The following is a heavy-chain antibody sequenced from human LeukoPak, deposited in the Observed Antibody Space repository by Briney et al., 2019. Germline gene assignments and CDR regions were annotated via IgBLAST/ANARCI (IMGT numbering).Heavy chain of an antibody. CDR2: IYSGGST. Sequence: PGGSLRLSCAASGFTVSSNCMSWVRQAPGKGLEWVSVIYSGGSTYYADSMKGRFTISRDNSKNTLYLQMNSLRAEDTAVYYCARENYGGNSRWFDPWGQGTLVTVSS. D-gene: IGHD4-23*01. J-gene: IGHJ5*02. V-gene: IGHV3-53*01. CDR1: GFTVSSNC. CDR3: ARENYGGNSRWFDP.